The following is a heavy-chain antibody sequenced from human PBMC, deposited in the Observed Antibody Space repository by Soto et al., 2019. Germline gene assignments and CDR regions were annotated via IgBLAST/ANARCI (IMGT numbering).Heavy chain of an antibody. CDR1: GFTFSTYA. D-gene: IGHD1-26*01. J-gene: IGHJ4*02. Sequence: LSCAASGFTFSTYAMAWVRQAPGKGLEWVSGVSASGLNTDYADPVKGRFYISRDNSRNKLYLQMDSLRAEDTAVYHCVILALGKFDYWGQGILVTVSS. CDR2: VSASGLNT. CDR3: VILALGKFDY. V-gene: IGHV3-23*01.